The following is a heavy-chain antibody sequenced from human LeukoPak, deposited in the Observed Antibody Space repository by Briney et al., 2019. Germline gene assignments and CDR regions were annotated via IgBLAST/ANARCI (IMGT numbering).Heavy chain of an antibody. CDR2: TNTDGRTT. V-gene: IGHV3-74*01. J-gene: IGHJ4*02. D-gene: IGHD2-15*01. CDR1: GFTFSNNW. CDR3: ARIEDRAAAFDS. Sequence: PGGSLRLSCAASGFTFSNNWMHWVRQVPGEGLVWVSRTNTDGRTTTYADSVKGRFTISRDNAKNMLYLQMNSLRVDDTAVYFCARIEDRAAAFDSWGQGTLVTVSS.